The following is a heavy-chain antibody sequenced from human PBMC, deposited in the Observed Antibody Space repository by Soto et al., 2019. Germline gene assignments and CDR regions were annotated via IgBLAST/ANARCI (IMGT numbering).Heavy chain of an antibody. CDR2: IIPIFGTA. Sequence: SVKVSCKASGGTFSSYAISWVRRAPGQGLEWMGGIIPIFGTANYARKFQGRVTITADESTSTAYMELSSLRSEDTAVYYCAIKKQWTPDGAFDIWGQGTMVTVSS. V-gene: IGHV1-69*13. D-gene: IGHD6-19*01. J-gene: IGHJ3*02. CDR3: AIKKQWTPDGAFDI. CDR1: GGTFSSYA.